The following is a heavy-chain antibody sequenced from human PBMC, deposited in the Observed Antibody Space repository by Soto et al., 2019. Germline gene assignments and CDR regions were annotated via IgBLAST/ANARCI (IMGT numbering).Heavy chain of an antibody. CDR1: GFTFSSYS. J-gene: IGHJ6*03. V-gene: IGHV3-21*01. CDR3: ARDDCSSTSCYSYYYYYMDV. Sequence: GGSLRLSCAASGFTFSSYSMNWVRQAPGKGLEWVSSISSSSSYIYYADSVKGRFTISRDNAKNSLYLQMNSLRAEDTAVYYCARDDCSSTSCYSYYYYYMDVWGKGTTVTVSS. CDR2: ISSSSSYI. D-gene: IGHD2-2*01.